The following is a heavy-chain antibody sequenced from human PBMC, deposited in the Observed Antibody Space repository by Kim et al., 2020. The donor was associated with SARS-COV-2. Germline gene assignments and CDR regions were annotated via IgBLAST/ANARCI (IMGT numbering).Heavy chain of an antibody. CDR3: AREPALPLAAAGTAGMVV. D-gene: IGHD6-13*01. V-gene: IGHV3-33*01. J-gene: IGHJ6*02. Sequence: GGSLRLSCAASGFTFSSYGMHWVRQAPGKGLEWVAVIWYDGSNKYYADSVKGRFTISRDNSKNTLYLQMNSLRAEDTAVYYCAREPALPLAAAGTAGMVVWGQGTPVTVSS. CDR1: GFTFSSYG. CDR2: IWYDGSNK.